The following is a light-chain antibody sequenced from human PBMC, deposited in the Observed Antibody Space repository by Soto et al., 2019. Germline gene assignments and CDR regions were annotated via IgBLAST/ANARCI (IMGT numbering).Light chain of an antibody. CDR1: QGISSY. CDR2: AAS. Sequence: IQLTQSPSSLSASVGDRVTITCRASQGISSYLAWYQQKPVKAPKLLIYAASTLQSGVPSRFSGSGSGTDFTLTISSLQPEDFATYYCQQLNSYPTSTFGGGTKVEIK. J-gene: IGKJ4*01. V-gene: IGKV1-9*01. CDR3: QQLNSYPTST.